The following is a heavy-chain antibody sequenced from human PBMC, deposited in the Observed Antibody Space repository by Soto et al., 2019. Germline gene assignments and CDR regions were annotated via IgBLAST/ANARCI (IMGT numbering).Heavy chain of an antibody. J-gene: IGHJ4*02. D-gene: IGHD3-10*01. CDR1: GGSFSGHY. CDR3: ARVVGSSGDYFDY. V-gene: IGHV4-34*01. CDR2: INHGGKT. Sequence: SETLSLTCAVYGGSFSGHYWSWIRQPPGKGLEWIGEINHGGKTNYNASLKSRVNISVDTSKNQFSLKLIPVTAADTAVYYCARVVGSSGDYFDYWDQGTLVT.